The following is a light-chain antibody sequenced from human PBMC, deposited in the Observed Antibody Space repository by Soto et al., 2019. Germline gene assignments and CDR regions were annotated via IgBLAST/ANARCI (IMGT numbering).Light chain of an antibody. J-gene: IGKJ4*01. Sequence: DIQMTQSPSILSASVGDRVTLTCRASQSIRSWLAWYQQKPGKAPKLLIYDAYSLESGVPSRFSGRRSGTEFTLTIAGLQPEDFATYYCQQYESYSPLTFGGGTKVEIK. CDR1: QSIRSW. CDR2: DAY. CDR3: QQYESYSPLT. V-gene: IGKV1-5*01.